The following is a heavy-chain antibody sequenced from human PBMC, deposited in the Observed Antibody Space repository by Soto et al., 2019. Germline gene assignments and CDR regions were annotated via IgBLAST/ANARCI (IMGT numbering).Heavy chain of an antibody. V-gene: IGHV3-23*01. D-gene: IGHD6-25*01. CDR2: IDSDDGKT. CDR3: VKAGYTSGLL. CDR1: GFTFSSYA. J-gene: IGHJ4*02. Sequence: VHLLESGGGLIQPGGSLRLSCVASGFTFSSYAMNWVRQGPGTGLEWVAVIDSDDGKTYYANAVKGRFSISRDNSKSTLFLQMNSLRVEDTATYYCVKAGYTSGLLWGQGTLVTV.